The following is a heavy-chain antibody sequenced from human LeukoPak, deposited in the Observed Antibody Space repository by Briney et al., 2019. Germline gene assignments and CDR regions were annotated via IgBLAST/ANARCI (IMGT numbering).Heavy chain of an antibody. CDR2: IYYSGST. J-gene: IGHJ4*02. Sequence: PSQTLSLTCTVSGGSISSGGYYWSWIRQPPGKGLEWIGSIYYSGSTYYNPSLKSRVTISVDTSKNQFSLKLSSVTAADTAVYYCARDALPAALDYWGQGTLVTVSS. V-gene: IGHV4-30-2*03. CDR1: GGSISSGGYY. CDR3: ARDALPAALDY. D-gene: IGHD2-2*01.